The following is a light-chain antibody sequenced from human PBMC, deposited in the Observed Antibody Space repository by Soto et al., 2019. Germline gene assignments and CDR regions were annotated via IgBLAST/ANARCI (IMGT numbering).Light chain of an antibody. CDR1: QGISNY. CDR2: AAS. V-gene: IGKV1-27*01. CDR3: QKYTSGPRT. Sequence: DIQMPQSPSSLSASVADRVTITCRASQGISNYVAWYQQKPGKIPKLLIDAASTLQSGVPSRFSGSGSGTEFTLTIGSLQPEDVATYYCQKYTSGPRTFGGGTKVEIK. J-gene: IGKJ4*01.